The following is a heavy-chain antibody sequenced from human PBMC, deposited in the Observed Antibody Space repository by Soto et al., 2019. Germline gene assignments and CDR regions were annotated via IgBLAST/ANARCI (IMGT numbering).Heavy chain of an antibody. Sequence: GGSLRLSCAASGFTFSSYAMHWVRQAPGKGLEWVAVISYDGSNKYYADSVKGRFTISRDNSKNTLYLQMNSLRAEDTAVYYCASQLLTIGSLDYWGQGTLVTVSS. D-gene: IGHD2-2*01. CDR2: ISYDGSNK. V-gene: IGHV3-30-3*01. J-gene: IGHJ4*02. CDR1: GFTFSSYA. CDR3: ASQLLTIGSLDY.